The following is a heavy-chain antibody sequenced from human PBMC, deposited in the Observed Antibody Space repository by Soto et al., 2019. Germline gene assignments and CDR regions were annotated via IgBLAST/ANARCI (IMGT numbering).Heavy chain of an antibody. J-gene: IGHJ6*02. CDR3: ARDHLILPAHDFFYSSDV. CDR2: IPQDGVDG. D-gene: IGHD2-21*02. V-gene: IGHV3-7*03. CDR1: GFIFSMYS. Sequence: DVKLVESGGGMVQPGDSLRLSCEVSGFIFSMYSMSWVRQTPGKGLEWVAKIPQDGVDGHYADAVKGRFTISRDNGKNSLYLQMNNLRAEDTAVYYCARDHLILPAHDFFYSSDVWGRAATVTVSS.